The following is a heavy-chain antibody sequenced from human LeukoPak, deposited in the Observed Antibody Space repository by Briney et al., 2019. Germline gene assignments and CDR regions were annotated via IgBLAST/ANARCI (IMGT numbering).Heavy chain of an antibody. Sequence: PSETLSLTCTVSGGSISSSSYYWGWIRQPPGKGLEWIGSIYYSGSTYYNPSLKSRVTISVDTSKNQFSLKLSSVTAADTAVYYCARARPRLGPPDYWGQGTLVTVSS. CDR3: ARARPRLGPPDY. V-gene: IGHV4-39*07. J-gene: IGHJ4*02. CDR2: IYYSGST. CDR1: GGSISSSSYY. D-gene: IGHD5-12*01.